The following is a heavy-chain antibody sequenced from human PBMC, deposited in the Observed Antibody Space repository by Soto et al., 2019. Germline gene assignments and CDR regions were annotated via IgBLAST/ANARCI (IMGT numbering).Heavy chain of an antibody. J-gene: IGHJ3*02. V-gene: IGHV4-59*01. Sequence: QVQLQESGPGLVKPSETLSLTCTVSGGSISSYYWSWIRQPPGKGLEWIGYIYYSGSTNYNPSLKSRVTISVDTSKNQFSLKLSSVTAADTAVYYCARWSGYSYGPDDAFDIWGQGTMVTVSS. D-gene: IGHD5-18*01. CDR1: GGSISSYY. CDR2: IYYSGST. CDR3: ARWSGYSYGPDDAFDI.